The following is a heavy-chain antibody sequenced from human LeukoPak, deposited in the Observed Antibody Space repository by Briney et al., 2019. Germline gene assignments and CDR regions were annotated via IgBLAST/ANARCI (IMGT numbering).Heavy chain of an antibody. V-gene: IGHV4-59*11. CDR3: ARGLWPAYFDY. D-gene: IGHD5-18*01. CDR2: IYYSGST. J-gene: IGHJ4*02. Sequence: PSETLSLTCTVSGATSSNHYWSWIRQPPGKGLEWIGYIYYSGSTNYNPSLKSRVTISVDTSKNQFSLKLSSVTAADTAVYYCARGLWPAYFDYWGQGTLVTVSS. CDR1: GATSSNHY.